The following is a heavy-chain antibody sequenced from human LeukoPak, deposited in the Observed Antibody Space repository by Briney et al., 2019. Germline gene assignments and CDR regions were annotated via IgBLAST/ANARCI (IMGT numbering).Heavy chain of an antibody. CDR3: AKHFVTVAGFDY. J-gene: IGHJ4*02. Sequence: GGSLRLSCAASGFTFSRYWMTWVRQAPGKGLEWVANIKEDGSKKNYVDSVKGRFTISRDNAKNTLYLQMNSLRAEDTAVYYCAKHFVTVAGFDYWGQGTLVTVSS. CDR2: IKEDGSKK. CDR1: GFTFSRYW. D-gene: IGHD6-19*01. V-gene: IGHV3-7*03.